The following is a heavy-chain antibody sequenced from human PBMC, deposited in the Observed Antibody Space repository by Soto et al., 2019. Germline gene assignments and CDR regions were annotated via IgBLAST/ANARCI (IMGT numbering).Heavy chain of an antibody. V-gene: IGHV3-9*01. J-gene: IGHJ4*02. CDR3: AKGGPDGFCSGGRCYFDY. CDR1: GFTFDDYA. D-gene: IGHD2-15*01. Sequence: VQLEESGGGLVQPGRSLRPSCAATGFTFDDYAMHWVRRVPGKGLEWGSSISWNSNIIGYADSVKGRFTISRDNAKNSLYLQMNSLRPEDTALYYCAKGGPDGFCSGGRCYFDYWGQGTLVTVSS. CDR2: ISWNSNII.